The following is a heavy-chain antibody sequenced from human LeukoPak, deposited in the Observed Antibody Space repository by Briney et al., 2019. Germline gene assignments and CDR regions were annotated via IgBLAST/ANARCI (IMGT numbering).Heavy chain of an antibody. D-gene: IGHD3-10*01. J-gene: IGHJ4*02. CDR3: AKLSGSGSYYFDY. V-gene: IGHV3-23*01. Sequence: GGSLRLSCAASGFTFSSYAMSWVRQAPGKGLEWVSAISGSGGSTYYADSVKGRFTISRDNSKNTLYLQMNSLRAEDTALYYCAKLSGSGSYYFDYWGQGTLVTVSS. CDR1: GFTFSSYA. CDR2: ISGSGGST.